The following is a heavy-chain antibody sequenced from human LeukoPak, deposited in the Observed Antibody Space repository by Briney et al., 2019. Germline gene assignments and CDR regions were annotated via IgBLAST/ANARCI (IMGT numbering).Heavy chain of an antibody. Sequence: GRSLRLSCAASGFTFSSYAMHWVRQAPGKGLEWVAVISYDGSNKYYADSVKGRFTISRDNSKNTLYLQMNSLRAEDTAVYYCAKFGELTYYFDYWGQGTLVTVSS. CDR2: ISYDGSNK. CDR3: AKFGELTYYFDY. J-gene: IGHJ4*02. CDR1: GFTFSSYA. D-gene: IGHD3-10*01. V-gene: IGHV3-30*18.